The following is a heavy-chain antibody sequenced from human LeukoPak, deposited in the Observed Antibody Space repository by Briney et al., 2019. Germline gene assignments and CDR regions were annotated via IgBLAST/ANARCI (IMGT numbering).Heavy chain of an antibody. CDR1: GGSISSGDYY. CDR2: IYYSGST. Sequence: SETLSLTCTVSGGSISSGDYYWSWIRQPPGKGLEWIGYIYYSGSTYYNPSLKSRVTISVDTSKNQFSLKLSSVTAADTAVYYCARDGGYDPPNYFDYWGQGTLVTVSS. J-gene: IGHJ4*02. D-gene: IGHD5-12*01. V-gene: IGHV4-30-4*01. CDR3: ARDGGYDPPNYFDY.